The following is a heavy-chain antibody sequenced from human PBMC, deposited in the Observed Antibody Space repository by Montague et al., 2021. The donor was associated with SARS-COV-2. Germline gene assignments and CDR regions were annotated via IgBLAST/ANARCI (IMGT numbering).Heavy chain of an antibody. V-gene: IGHV4-59*01. CDR1: GGSISSYY. CDR3: SREGGYSSGYVS. CDR2: ISYSGST. Sequence: SETLSLTCTVSGGSISSYYWSWSRQPPGRGLQWMGYISYSGSTNYNPSLKSRVTISVDTSKNHFTLRLSSVTAADTAVYYCSREGGYSSGYVSWGQGILVTVSS. J-gene: IGHJ4*02. D-gene: IGHD5-18*01.